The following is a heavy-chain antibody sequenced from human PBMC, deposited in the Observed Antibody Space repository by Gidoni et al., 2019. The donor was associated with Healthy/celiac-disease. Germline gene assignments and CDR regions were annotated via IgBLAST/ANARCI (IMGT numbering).Heavy chain of an antibody. CDR3: ARDSVYCGGDCYAHDY. V-gene: IGHV1-69*08. Sequence: VQLVQSGAEVKKPGSSVKVSCKASGGPFSCYTISWVRQAPGQGLEWMGRIIPILGIANYAQKFQGRVTITADKSTSTAYMELSSLRSEDTAVYYCARDSVYCGGDCYAHDYWGQGTLVTVSS. D-gene: IGHD2-21*02. J-gene: IGHJ4*02. CDR2: IIPILGIA. CDR1: GGPFSCYT.